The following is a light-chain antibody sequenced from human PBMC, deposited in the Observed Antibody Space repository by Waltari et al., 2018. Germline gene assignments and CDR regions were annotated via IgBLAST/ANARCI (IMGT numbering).Light chain of an antibody. CDR1: TLGHRH. CDR3: QVWDNNIVV. V-gene: IGLV3-1*01. J-gene: IGLJ2*01. Sequence: SYDLTQPPSVSVSTGQTDPITCSGATLGHRHVPWIQQRPAQSPFLVMYQDKTRPSGIPERVSGSNSGNTATLTVSGAQAMDDADYYCQVWDNNIVVFGGGTKLTVL. CDR2: QDK.